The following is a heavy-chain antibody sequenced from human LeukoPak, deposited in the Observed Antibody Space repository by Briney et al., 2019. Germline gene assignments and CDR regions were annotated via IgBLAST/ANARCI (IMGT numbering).Heavy chain of an antibody. D-gene: IGHD2-15*01. V-gene: IGHV3-23*01. Sequence: PGGSLRLSCAASGFTFSSYAMSWVRQAPGKGVEWVSAISGSGGSTYYADSVKGRFTISRDNSKNTLYLQMNSLRAEDTAVYYCAKDPSIVVVVAATPPDYWGQGTLVTVSS. CDR3: AKDPSIVVVVAATPPDY. CDR1: GFTFSSYA. J-gene: IGHJ4*02. CDR2: ISGSGGST.